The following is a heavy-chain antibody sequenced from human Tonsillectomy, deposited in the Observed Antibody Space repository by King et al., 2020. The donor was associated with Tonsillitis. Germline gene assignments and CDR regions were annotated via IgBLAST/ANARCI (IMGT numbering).Heavy chain of an antibody. Sequence: VQLVESGGGLVQPGGSLRLSCVASEFTFSNYWMTWVRQAPGKGLEWVANINQDGNENYYVDSVRGRFTISRDNAKNSLYLQMDSLRADDTAVYYCASGDLGAAGHLYSYYGMDVWGQGSTVTVSS. V-gene: IGHV3-7*03. CDR2: INQDGNEN. J-gene: IGHJ6*02. CDR1: EFTFSNYW. D-gene: IGHD6-13*01. CDR3: ASGDLGAAGHLYSYYGMDV.